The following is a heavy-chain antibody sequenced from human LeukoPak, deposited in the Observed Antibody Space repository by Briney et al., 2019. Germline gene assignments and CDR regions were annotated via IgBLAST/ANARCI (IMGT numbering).Heavy chain of an antibody. J-gene: IGHJ4*02. V-gene: IGHV3-53*01. D-gene: IGHD3-22*01. CDR2: IYRGGET. CDR1: GVTVSSNF. Sequence: PGGSLRLSCAASGVTVSSNFMSWVRQAPGKGLEWVSVIYRGGETYYADSVKGRFTISRDSSKNTLYLQMTSLRVEDTAVYYCAREYDSGYYFDYWGQGTLVTVSS. CDR3: AREYDSGYYFDY.